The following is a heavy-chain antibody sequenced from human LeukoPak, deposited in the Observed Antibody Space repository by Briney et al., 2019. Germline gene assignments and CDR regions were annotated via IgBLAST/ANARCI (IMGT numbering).Heavy chain of an antibody. CDR2: ICYSGST. Sequence: PSETLSLTCTVSGGSISGYYWSWIRQPPGKGLEWIGYICYSGSTDYNPSLKSRVTISVDTSKSQFSLKLSSVTAADTAVYYCARRSSGYYYYGLDVWGQGTTVTVSS. CDR3: ARRSSGYYYYGLDV. J-gene: IGHJ6*02. CDR1: GGSISGYY. V-gene: IGHV4-59*01. D-gene: IGHD3-10*01.